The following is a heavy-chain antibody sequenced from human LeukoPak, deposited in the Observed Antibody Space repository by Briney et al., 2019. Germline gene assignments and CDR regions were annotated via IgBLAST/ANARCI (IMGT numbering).Heavy chain of an antibody. V-gene: IGHV4-39*01. CDR2: LSHAGNT. D-gene: IGHD2-2*01. J-gene: IGHJ4*02. Sequence: SETLSLTCSVSGDSVRNDFYYWGWIRQPPGEGLEWVACLSHAGNTCYNPSLESRLSISVYTSKNQFSLKFSSVTAAAPALYWCARHNAPRRVGFDFWGQGILVTVSS. CDR1: GDSVRNDFYY. CDR3: ARHNAPRRVGFDF.